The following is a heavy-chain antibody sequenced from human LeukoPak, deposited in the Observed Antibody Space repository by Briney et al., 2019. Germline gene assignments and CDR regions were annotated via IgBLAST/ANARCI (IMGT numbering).Heavy chain of an antibody. D-gene: IGHD6-13*01. Sequence: GESLKIPCKGSGYRFTSYWIGWVGKMPGKGLEWMGIIYPGESDTRYSPSFQGQVTISADKSISTAYLQWSSLKASDTAMYYCARISRPPWYSSSWKGWFDPWGQGTLVTVSS. CDR3: ARISRPPWYSSSWKGWFDP. V-gene: IGHV5-51*01. J-gene: IGHJ5*02. CDR2: IYPGESDT. CDR1: GYRFTSYW.